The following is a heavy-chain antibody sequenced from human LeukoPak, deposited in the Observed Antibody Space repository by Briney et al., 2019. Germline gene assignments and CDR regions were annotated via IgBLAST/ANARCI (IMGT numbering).Heavy chain of an antibody. V-gene: IGHV4-34*01. D-gene: IGHD3-10*01. CDR1: GFTVSSNY. CDR2: INHSGST. J-gene: IGHJ4*02. Sequence: GSLRLSCAASGFTVSSNYMGWVRQPPGKGLEWIGEINHSGSTNYNPSLKSRVTISVETSKNQFSLKLSSVTAADTAVYYCARAYGSGSRIDYWGQGTLVTVSS. CDR3: ARAYGSGSRIDY.